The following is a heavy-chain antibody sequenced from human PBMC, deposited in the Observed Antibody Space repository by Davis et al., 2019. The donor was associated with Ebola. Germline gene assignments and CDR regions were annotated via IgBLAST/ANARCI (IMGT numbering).Heavy chain of an antibody. Sequence: GGSLRPSCAASGFTFSSYGMHWVRQVPGKGLEWVAVIWYDGSNKYYADSVKGRFTISRDNSKNTLYLQKNSLRAEDTAVYYCARSTGDYWGQGTLVTVSS. CDR2: IWYDGSNK. CDR3: ARSTGDY. CDR1: GFTFSSYG. D-gene: IGHD4-17*01. J-gene: IGHJ4*02. V-gene: IGHV3-33*01.